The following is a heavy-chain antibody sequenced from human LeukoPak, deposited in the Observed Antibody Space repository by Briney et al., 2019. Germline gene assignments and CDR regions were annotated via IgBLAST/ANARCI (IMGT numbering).Heavy chain of an antibody. V-gene: IGHV4-59*01. J-gene: IGHJ4*02. CDR2: IYYSGST. Sequence: SETLSLTCAVSGGSISSYYWSWIRQPPGKGLEWIGYIYYSGSTNYNPSLKSRVTISVDTSKNQFSLKLSSVTAADTAVYYCASSGPYYYDSSGYYPVDYWGQGTLVTVSS. D-gene: IGHD3-22*01. CDR1: GGSISSYY. CDR3: ASSGPYYYDSSGYYPVDY.